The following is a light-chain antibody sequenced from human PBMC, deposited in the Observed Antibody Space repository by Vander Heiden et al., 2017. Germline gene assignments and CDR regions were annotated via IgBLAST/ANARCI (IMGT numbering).Light chain of an antibody. J-gene: IGLJ2*01. CDR2: HDS. CDR3: QAWDSSTVV. V-gene: IGLV3-1*01. Sequence: SYELTQPPSVSVSPGQTASITCAGDKLGDKYACWYQQKPGQSPVLVIYHDSNRPSGFPERFSGSNAGNTATLTLSGTQAMDEADYYCQAWDSSTVVFGGGTKLTVL. CDR1: KLGDKY.